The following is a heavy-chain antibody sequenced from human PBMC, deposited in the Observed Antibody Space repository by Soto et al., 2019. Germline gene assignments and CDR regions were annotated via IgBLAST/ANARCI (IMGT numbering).Heavy chain of an antibody. CDR1: GFTFSSYA. J-gene: IGHJ6*04. CDR2: ISGSGGST. Sequence: GGSLRLSCAASGFTFSSYAMSWVRQAPGKGLEWVSAISGSGGSTYYADSVKGRFTISRDNSKNTLYLQMNSLRAEDTAVYYCARGLPGYSSSWYDPPVCMDVWGKGTTVTVSS. V-gene: IGHV3-23*01. CDR3: ARGLPGYSSSWYDPPVCMDV. D-gene: IGHD6-13*01.